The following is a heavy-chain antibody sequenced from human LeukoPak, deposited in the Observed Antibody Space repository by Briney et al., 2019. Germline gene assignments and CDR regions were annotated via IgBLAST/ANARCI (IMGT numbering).Heavy chain of an antibody. D-gene: IGHD7-27*01. Sequence: SSNRYYWGWIRQPPGKGLEWVANIKHDGSEKYYVDSVKGRFTISRDNAKNSLFLQMNSLRAEDTAVYYCAKNIRQLGNYYYYMDVWGKGTTVTVSS. J-gene: IGHJ6*03. CDR3: AKNIRQLGNYYYYMDV. CDR2: IKHDGSEK. V-gene: IGHV3-7*03. CDR1: SSNRYY.